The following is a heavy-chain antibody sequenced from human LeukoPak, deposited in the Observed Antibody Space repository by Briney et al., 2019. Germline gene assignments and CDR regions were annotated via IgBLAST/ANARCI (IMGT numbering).Heavy chain of an antibody. CDR1: GFTFSSYG. CDR2: ISDSGTRT. CDR3: AKASIVGTTNPGF. V-gene: IGHV3-23*01. Sequence: GGSLRLSCAASGFTFSSYGMTWVRQAPGKGLEWVSVISDSGTRTYYADSVKGRFTISRDNSKNTLYLEMNSLRAEDMALYYCAKASIVGTTNPGFWGQGTLVTVSS. D-gene: IGHD1-26*01. J-gene: IGHJ4*02.